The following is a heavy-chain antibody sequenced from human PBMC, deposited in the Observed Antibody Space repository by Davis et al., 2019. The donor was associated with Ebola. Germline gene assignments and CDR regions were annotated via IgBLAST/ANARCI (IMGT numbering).Heavy chain of an antibody. Sequence: GESLKISCAASGFTFNTYWMHWVRQAPGKGLVWVSRINRDGSSPSYADSVKGRFTISRDNAKNTLYLQMNSLRAEDTAMYYCVRDIWQWRYWGQGTLVTVSS. CDR1: GFTFNTYW. J-gene: IGHJ4*02. D-gene: IGHD6-19*01. CDR3: VRDIWQWRY. V-gene: IGHV3-74*01. CDR2: INRDGSSP.